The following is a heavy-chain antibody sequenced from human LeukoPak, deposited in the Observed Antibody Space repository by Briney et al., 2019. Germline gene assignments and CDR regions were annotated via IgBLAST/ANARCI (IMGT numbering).Heavy chain of an antibody. CDR1: GFTFSSYG. V-gene: IGHV3-33*06. Sequence: GRSLRLSCAASGFTFSSYGMHWVRQAPGKGLEWVAVIWYDGSNKYYADSVKGRFTISRDNSKNTLYLQMNSLRAEDTAVYYCAKVQTISHYDFWSGPSWGQGTLVTVSS. CDR2: IWYDGSNK. CDR3: AKVQTISHYDFWSGPS. J-gene: IGHJ5*02. D-gene: IGHD3-3*01.